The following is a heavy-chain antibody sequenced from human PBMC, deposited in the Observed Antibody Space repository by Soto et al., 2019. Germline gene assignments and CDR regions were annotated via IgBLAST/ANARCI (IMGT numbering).Heavy chain of an antibody. D-gene: IGHD3-10*01. CDR2: LDGAGGST. CDR3: AAPRDEYGSGVSWFTYGMDI. V-gene: IGHV3-23*01. J-gene: IGHJ6*02. Sequence: GGSLRLSCLASGFTFSDFAMTWVRHVPGRGRGWVASLDGAGGSTHYAESVRGRFSISRDNSQNTLFLQMKRLTVDDTAIYYCAAPRDEYGSGVSWFTYGMDIWGQGTTVTVSS. CDR1: GFTFSDFA.